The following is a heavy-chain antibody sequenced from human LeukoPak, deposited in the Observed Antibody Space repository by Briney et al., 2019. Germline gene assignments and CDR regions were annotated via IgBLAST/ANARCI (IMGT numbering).Heavy chain of an antibody. D-gene: IGHD5-12*01. CDR3: ASVRSTTGLRPETSFDP. CDR2: IIPILGIA. J-gene: IGHJ5*02. Sequence: ASVKVSCKASGGTFSSYAISWVRQAPGQGLEWMGRIIPILGIANYAENFQGRVTITGDKSTSPAYMELSSLRAEDTAVYYCASVRSTTGLRPETSFDPRGQGTPVTVSS. CDR1: GGTFSSYA. V-gene: IGHV1-69*04.